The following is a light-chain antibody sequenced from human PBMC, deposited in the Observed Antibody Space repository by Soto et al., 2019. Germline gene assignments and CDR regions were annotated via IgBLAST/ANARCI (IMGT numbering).Light chain of an antibody. V-gene: IGLV2-23*01. CDR1: SSDVGSYNL. J-gene: IGLJ1*01. CDR3: SSYAGSSTFV. CDR2: EGS. Sequence: QSVLTQPASVSGSPGQSITISCTGTSSDVGSYNLVSWYQQHPGKAPKLMIYEGSKRPSGVSNRFSGPKSGNTASLTISGLQAEDEADYYCSSYAGSSTFVFGTGTKVTVL.